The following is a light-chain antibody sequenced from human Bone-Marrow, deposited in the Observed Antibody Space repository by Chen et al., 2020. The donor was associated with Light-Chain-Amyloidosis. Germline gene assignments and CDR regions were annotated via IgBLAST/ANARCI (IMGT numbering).Light chain of an antibody. CDR3: CSYAGRGKM. V-gene: IGLV2-23*01. Sequence: SALPQLPSVPGSPGRPIPIPAPGSGSVVGTYNLASWYQHPPGKAPKLIIYEAKKRPSGVSNRFSGSRSGYTASLTISGLQAEDEADYYCCSYAGRGKMFGGGTKLTVL. CDR2: EAK. J-gene: IGLJ3*02. CDR1: GSVVGTYNL.